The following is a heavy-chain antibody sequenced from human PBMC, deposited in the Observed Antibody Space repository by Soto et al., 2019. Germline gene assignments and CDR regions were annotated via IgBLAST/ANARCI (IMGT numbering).Heavy chain of an antibody. CDR1: GGSINSYF. V-gene: IGHV4-59*01. Sequence: SETLSLTCTVSGGSINSYFWSWIRQSPGKGLEWIGHIYYSGSTSYSPSLKSRVSISVDTSKNQSSLEVHSVTAADTAVYYCARAGTNMVQFDYWGQGTLVTVSS. CDR3: ARAGTNMVQFDY. J-gene: IGHJ4*02. CDR2: IYYSGST. D-gene: IGHD3-10*01.